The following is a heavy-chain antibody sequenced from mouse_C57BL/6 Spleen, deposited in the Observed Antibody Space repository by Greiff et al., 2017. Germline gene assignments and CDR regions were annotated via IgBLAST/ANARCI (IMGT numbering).Heavy chain of an antibody. CDR2: IYPRDGST. D-gene: IGHD2-3*01. CDR1: GYTFTSYD. J-gene: IGHJ4*01. CDR3: ARGGYEGNLPCALDF. Sequence: QVQLKESGPELVKPGASVKFSCKASGYTFTSYDLNWVQQRPGQGLEWIGWIYPRDGSTKYNEKFTGKATLTVDTSSSTAYMESQSLPSEDSAVYFGARGGYEGNLPCALDFWGQGTSVTVSS. V-gene: IGHV1-85*01.